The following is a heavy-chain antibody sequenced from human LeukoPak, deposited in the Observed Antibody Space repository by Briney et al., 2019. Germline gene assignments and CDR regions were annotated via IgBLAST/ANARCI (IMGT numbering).Heavy chain of an antibody. V-gene: IGHV3-7*01. Sequence: GGSLRLSCAASGFTFSSYWISWVRQAPGKGLEWVANIKQDGSEKYYVDSVKGRFTISRDNAKNSLYLQMNSLRAEDTAVYYCARDVPSIMSIWGQGTMVTVSS. CDR2: IKQDGSEK. CDR3: ARDVPSIMSI. D-gene: IGHD2-8*01. J-gene: IGHJ3*02. CDR1: GFTFSSYW.